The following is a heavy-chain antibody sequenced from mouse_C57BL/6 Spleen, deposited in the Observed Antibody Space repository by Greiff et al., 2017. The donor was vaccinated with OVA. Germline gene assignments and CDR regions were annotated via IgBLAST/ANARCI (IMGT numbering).Heavy chain of an antibody. J-gene: IGHJ4*01. Sequence: EVKLMESGGGLVQPGGSLKLSCAASGFTFSDYYMYWVRQTPEKRLEWVAYISNGGGSTYYPDTVKGRFTISRDNAKNTLYLQMSRLKSEDTAMYYCARHQIITSGAMDYWGQGTSVTVSS. V-gene: IGHV5-12*01. D-gene: IGHD1-1*01. CDR2: ISNGGGST. CDR3: ARHQIITSGAMDY. CDR1: GFTFSDYY.